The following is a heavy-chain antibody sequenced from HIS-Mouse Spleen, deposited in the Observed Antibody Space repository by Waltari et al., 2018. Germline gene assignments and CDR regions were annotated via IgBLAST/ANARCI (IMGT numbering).Heavy chain of an antibody. V-gene: IGHV1-2*02. Sequence: QVQLVQSGAEGKKPGASVKVSCKASGYTFTGYYMHWVRQAPGQGLEWRVWINPNSGGTNHAQKFQGRVTMTRDTSISTAYMELSRLRSDDTAVYYCARTGALDAFDIWGQGTMVTVSS. CDR1: GYTFTGYY. J-gene: IGHJ3*02. CDR3: ARTGALDAFDI. D-gene: IGHD7-27*01. CDR2: INPNSGGT.